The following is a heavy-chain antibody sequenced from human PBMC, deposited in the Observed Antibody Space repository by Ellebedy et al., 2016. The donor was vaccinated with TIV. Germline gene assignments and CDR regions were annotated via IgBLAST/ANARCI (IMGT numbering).Heavy chain of an antibody. CDR1: GDSLDDYN. CDR3: ARTVQWAFYMKV. V-gene: IGHV4-4*08. D-gene: IGHD2-8*01. Sequence: SETLSLTCTVSGDSLDDYNWSWIRQSPRKGLEWIASIHHTGTTTYNPSLKSRVTISVDTSKKKFSLTLSSVIAADAAVYYCARTVQWAFYMKVWGTGITVTVPS. J-gene: IGHJ6*03. CDR2: IHHTGTT.